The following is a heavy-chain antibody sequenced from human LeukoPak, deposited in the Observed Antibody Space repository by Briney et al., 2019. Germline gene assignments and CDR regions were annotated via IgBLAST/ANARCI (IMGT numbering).Heavy chain of an antibody. CDR1: GFTFGDYA. J-gene: IGHJ4*02. CDR2: IRSKAYRGKT. CDR3: IGTYYYDSSGYYFDY. V-gene: IGHV3-49*04. Sequence: PGGSLRLSCTASGFTFGDYAMSWVRQAPGKGLEWVGFIRSKAYRGKTEYAASVKGRFTISRDDSKSIAYLQMNSLKTEDTAVYYCIGTYYYDSSGYYFDYWGQGTLVTVSS. D-gene: IGHD3-22*01.